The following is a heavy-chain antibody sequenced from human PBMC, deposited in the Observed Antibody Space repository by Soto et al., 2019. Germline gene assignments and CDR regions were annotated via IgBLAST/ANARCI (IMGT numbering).Heavy chain of an antibody. CDR2: ISPWKGNT. J-gene: IGHJ4*02. CDR3: ARDLDPSGSYYADY. CDR1: GYNFMPYG. Sequence: ASVKVSCKASGYNFMPYGVNWVRQAPGQGIEWMGWISPWKGNTNYAQSFQGRVTMTTDTSTSTAYMELRSLTSDDTAVYYCARDLDPSGSYYADYWGQGTLVTVYS. V-gene: IGHV1-18*04. D-gene: IGHD3-10*01.